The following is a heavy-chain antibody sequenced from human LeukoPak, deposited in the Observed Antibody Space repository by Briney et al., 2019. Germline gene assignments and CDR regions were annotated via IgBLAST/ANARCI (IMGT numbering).Heavy chain of an antibody. V-gene: IGHV3-74*01. CDR2: ISSDGSSS. CDR1: GFTFSSYA. D-gene: IGHD6-19*01. Sequence: GGSLRLSCAASGFTFSSYAMSWVRQVPGKGLVWVSRISSDGSSSSYADSVKGRFTISRDNAKNTLYLQMNSLRAEDTAVYYCAREHSSGWSHYFDYWGQGTLVTVSS. CDR3: AREHSSGWSHYFDY. J-gene: IGHJ4*02.